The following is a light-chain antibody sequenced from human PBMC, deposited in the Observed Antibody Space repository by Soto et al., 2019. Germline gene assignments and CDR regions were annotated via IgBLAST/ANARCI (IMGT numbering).Light chain of an antibody. V-gene: IGKV1-8*01. J-gene: IGKJ2*01. Sequence: IRMTQSPSSLSASAGDRVTITCRASDNVLSYLAWYQQEPGKAPKLLIYAASTLESGVPSRFSGSGSATEFTLTISRLQSEDFATYFYQQYFDYPYTFGQGTKLEIK. CDR3: QQYFDYPYT. CDR1: DNVLSY. CDR2: AAS.